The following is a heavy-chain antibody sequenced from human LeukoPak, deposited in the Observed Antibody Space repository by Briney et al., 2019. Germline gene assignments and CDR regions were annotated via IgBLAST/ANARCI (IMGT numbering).Heavy chain of an antibody. V-gene: IGHV3-23*01. CDR2: ISGSGGST. D-gene: IGHD1-26*01. J-gene: IGHJ6*03. CDR1: GFTFSSYG. CDR3: AKGRGWEASYYYYYMDV. Sequence: PGGSLRLSCGASGFTFSSYGMHWVRQAPGKGLEWVSAISGSGGSTYYADSVKGRFTISRDNSKNTLYLQMNSLRAEDTAVYYCAKGRGWEASYYYYYMDVWGKGTTVTISS.